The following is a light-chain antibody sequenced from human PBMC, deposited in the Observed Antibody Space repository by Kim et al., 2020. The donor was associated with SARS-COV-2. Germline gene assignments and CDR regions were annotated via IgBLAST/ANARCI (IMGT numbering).Light chain of an antibody. Sequence: SPGERATLSGRASQSVPNNYLAWYRQKPGQAPRLLIYGASSRASDIPDRFSGSGSGTDFTLTVSRLEPEDFAVYYCHQYGSSPLTFGGGTKVDIK. V-gene: IGKV3-20*01. CDR1: QSVPNNY. CDR2: GAS. CDR3: HQYGSSPLT. J-gene: IGKJ4*01.